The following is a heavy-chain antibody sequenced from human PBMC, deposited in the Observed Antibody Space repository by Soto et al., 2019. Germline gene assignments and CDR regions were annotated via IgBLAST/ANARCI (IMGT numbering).Heavy chain of an antibody. Sequence: QVQLQQWGAGLLKPSETLSLTCAVYGGSFSGYYWSCIRQPPGKGLEWIGEINKSGRTNYNPSLKSRVTISVDTYEIQFSLKLNSVTDADTAVYYCERVEDGYNYFDYWGQGTLINVSS. J-gene: IGHJ4*02. CDR1: GGSFSGYY. CDR3: ERVEDGYNYFDY. CDR2: INKSGRT. D-gene: IGHD5-12*01. V-gene: IGHV4-34*01.